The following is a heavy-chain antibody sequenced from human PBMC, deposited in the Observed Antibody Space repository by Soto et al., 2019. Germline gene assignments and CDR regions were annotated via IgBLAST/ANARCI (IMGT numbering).Heavy chain of an antibody. CDR2: IYHSGST. Sequence: SETLSLTCAVSSGSISSSNWWSWVRQPPGKGLEWIGEIYHSGSTNYNPSLKSRVTISVDKSKNQFSLKLSSVTAADTAVYYCARGERDYYYYYMDVWGKGTTVTLSS. V-gene: IGHV4-4*02. CDR1: SGSISSSNW. J-gene: IGHJ6*03. CDR3: ARGERDYYYYYMDV.